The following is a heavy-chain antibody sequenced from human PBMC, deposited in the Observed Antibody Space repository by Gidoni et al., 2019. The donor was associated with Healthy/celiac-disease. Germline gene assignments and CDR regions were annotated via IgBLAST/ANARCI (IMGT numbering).Heavy chain of an antibody. CDR2: IYYGGGT. CDR3: ARSSHSSSSLSWFDP. V-gene: IGHV4-39*01. CDR1: GGSISSSSYY. Sequence: QLQLQESGPGLVKPSETLSLTCTVSGGSISSSSYYWDWIRQPPGKGLEWIGSIYYGGGTSYNPSLKLRVTISVDTSKNQFSLKLSSVTAADTAVYYCARSSHSSSSLSWFDPWGQGTLVTVSS. D-gene: IGHD6-6*01. J-gene: IGHJ5*02.